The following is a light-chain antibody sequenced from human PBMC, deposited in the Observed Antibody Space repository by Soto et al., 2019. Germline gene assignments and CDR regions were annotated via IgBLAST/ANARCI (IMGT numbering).Light chain of an antibody. CDR3: QQSYRTPLT. V-gene: IGKV1-12*01. CDR1: QGISSW. CDR2: AAS. J-gene: IGKJ3*01. Sequence: DIHMTQSPSSVSASVGDRFTITCRASQGISSWLAWYQQKPGKAPKLLIHAASSLQSGVPSRFSGSGSGTDFTLTISSLPPEDFATYYCQQSYRTPLTFGPGTKVDIK.